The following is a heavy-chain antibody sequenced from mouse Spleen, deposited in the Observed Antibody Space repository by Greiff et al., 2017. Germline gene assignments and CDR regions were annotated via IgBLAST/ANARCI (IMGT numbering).Heavy chain of an antibody. CDR2: ISSGGST. CDR3: ARQHRSAWFAY. J-gene: IGHJ3*01. V-gene: IGHV5-6-5*01. Sequence: EVKLVESGGGLVKPGGSLKLSCAASGFTFSSYAMSWVRQTPEKRLEWVASISSGGSTYYPDSVKGRFTISRDNARNILYLQMSSLRSEDTAMYYCARQHRSAWFAYWGQGTLVTVSA. CDR1: GFTFSSYA. D-gene: IGHD2-14*01.